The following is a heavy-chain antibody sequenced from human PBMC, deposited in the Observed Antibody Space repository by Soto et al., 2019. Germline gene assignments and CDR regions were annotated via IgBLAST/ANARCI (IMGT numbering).Heavy chain of an antibody. D-gene: IGHD2-8*01. Sequence: QVQLVQSGAEVKKPGASVKVSCKASGYTFTSHVIIWVRQAPGQGLEWMGWISADSGITNYAQSLQGRVTMTTDTSTSTAFMELRSLRSDDTAVYYCARVETDGMLSWFDPWGQGTLVTVSS. CDR3: ARVETDGMLSWFDP. CDR2: ISADSGIT. J-gene: IGHJ5*02. CDR1: GYTFTSHV. V-gene: IGHV1-18*01.